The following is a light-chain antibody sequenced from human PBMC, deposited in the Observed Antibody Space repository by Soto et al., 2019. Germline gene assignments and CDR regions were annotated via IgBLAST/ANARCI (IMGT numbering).Light chain of an antibody. Sequence: QSALTQPGSVSGSPGQSVTISCTGTSSDIGNYNLVSWYQQYPGKAPKLIIYEATKRPSGVSDRFSGSKSGNTASLTISGLQTEDEADYHCSSYAGTITPVLFGGGTKLTVL. J-gene: IGLJ2*01. CDR1: SSDIGNYNL. V-gene: IGLV2-23*01. CDR2: EAT. CDR3: SSYAGTITPVL.